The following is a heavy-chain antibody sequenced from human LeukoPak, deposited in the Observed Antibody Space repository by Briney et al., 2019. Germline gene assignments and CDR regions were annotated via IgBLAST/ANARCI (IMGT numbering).Heavy chain of an antibody. CDR2: ISGSGGST. V-gene: IGHV3-23*01. J-gene: IGHJ4*02. CDR3: AKWSPPARYYDILTGGTGY. D-gene: IGHD3-9*01. CDR1: GFTFSSYG. Sequence: HPGGSLRLSCAASGFTFSSYGMHWVRQAPGKGLEWVSAISGSGGSTYYADSVKGRFTISRDNSKNTLYLQMNSLRAEDTAVYYCAKWSPPARYYDILTGGTGYWGQGTLVTVSS.